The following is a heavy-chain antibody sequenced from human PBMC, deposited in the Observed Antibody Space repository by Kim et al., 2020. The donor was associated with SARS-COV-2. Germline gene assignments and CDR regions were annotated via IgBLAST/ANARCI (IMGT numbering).Heavy chain of an antibody. Sequence: AQKFQGRVTMTRDTSVSTGYMELSRLRSDDTAVYYCARPGKDHCYFGMDVWGQGTTVTVSS. CDR3: ARPGKDHCYFGMDV. J-gene: IGHJ6*02. V-gene: IGHV1-2*02.